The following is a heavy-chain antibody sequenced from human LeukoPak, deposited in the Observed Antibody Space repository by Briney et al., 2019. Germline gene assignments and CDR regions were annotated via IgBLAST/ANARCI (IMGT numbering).Heavy chain of an antibody. V-gene: IGHV3-48*04. CDR2: ISSRSSTI. J-gene: IGHJ6*04. D-gene: IGHD3-10*02. Sequence: GGSLRLSCAASGFTFSSYSMNWVRQAPGKGLEWVSYISSRSSTIYYADSVKGRFTISRDNAKNSLYLQMNSLRAEDTAVYYCTELGITMIGGVWGKGTTVTISS. CDR1: GFTFSSYS. CDR3: TELGITMIGGV.